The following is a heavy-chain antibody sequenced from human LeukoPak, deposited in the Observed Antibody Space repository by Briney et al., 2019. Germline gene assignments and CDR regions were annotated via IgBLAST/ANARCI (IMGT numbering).Heavy chain of an antibody. CDR3: AKGVFEQQLLPKL. J-gene: IGHJ1*01. CDR2: IGRNSGSI. D-gene: IGHD6-13*01. CDR1: GFTFDDYA. Sequence: PGRSLRLSCAASGFTFDDYAMHWVRQAPGKGLEWVSGIGRNSGSIGYADSVKGRFTISRDNAKNSLYLQMNSLRAEDTALYYCAKGVFEQQLLPKLWGQGTLVTVSS. V-gene: IGHV3-9*01.